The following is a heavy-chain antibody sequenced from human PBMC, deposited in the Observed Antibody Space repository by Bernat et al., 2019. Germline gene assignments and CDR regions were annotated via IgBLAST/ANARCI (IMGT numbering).Heavy chain of an antibody. CDR3: GREGERGGGAFDI. CDR2: INPNSGGT. J-gene: IGHJ3*02. CDR1: GYTFTGYY. V-gene: IGHV1-2*06. Sequence: QVQLVQSGAEVKKPGASVKVSCKASGYTFTGYYMHWVRQAPGQGLEWMGRINPNSGGTNYAKKFQGRVTMTRDKSISTAYMELGRLESDDTAVYYWGREGERGGGAFDIWGQGTMVTVSS. D-gene: IGHD1-1*01.